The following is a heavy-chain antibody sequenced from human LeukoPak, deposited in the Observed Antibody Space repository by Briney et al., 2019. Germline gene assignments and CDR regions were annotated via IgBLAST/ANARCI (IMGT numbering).Heavy chain of an antibody. CDR3: ARGQWLVPLDF. Sequence: PSETLSLTCTVSGGPVSSSSYYWGWIRQPPGKGLEWIGSIFYSETTYYSPSLKSRITISVDTSTNQFSLKLSSVTAADTAVYFCARGQWLVPLDFWGQGILVTVSS. V-gene: IGHV4-39*01. CDR1: GGPVSSSSYY. CDR2: IFYSETT. J-gene: IGHJ4*02. D-gene: IGHD6-19*01.